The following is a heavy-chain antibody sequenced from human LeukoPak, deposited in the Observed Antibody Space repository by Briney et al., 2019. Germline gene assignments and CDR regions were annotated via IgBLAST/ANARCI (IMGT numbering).Heavy chain of an antibody. D-gene: IGHD3-22*01. J-gene: IGHJ4*02. CDR1: GYTLTSYD. Sequence: ASVKVSCTASGYTLTSYDINWVRQATGQGLEWMGWVNPNSANTAYAQKLQGRVTMTRNTSISTAYMELSSLRSEDTAVYYCAIKLSSGGYWGQGTLVTVSS. CDR2: VNPNSANT. CDR3: AIKLSSGGY. V-gene: IGHV1-8*01.